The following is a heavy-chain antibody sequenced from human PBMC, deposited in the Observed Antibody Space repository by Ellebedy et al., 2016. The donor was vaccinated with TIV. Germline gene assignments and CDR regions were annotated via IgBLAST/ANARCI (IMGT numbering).Heavy chain of an antibody. CDR2: IGTYSDHT. D-gene: IGHD2-2*01. CDR3: ARDFHCTSNNCYERPSLYYFDS. J-gene: IGHJ4*02. Sequence: AASVKVSCKASGYTFTSFGITWVRHAPGQGPEWMGWIGTYSDHTNYARKFQGRVTMTTDTFTSTAYMELRSLTSDDTAVYYCARDFHCTSNNCYERPSLYYFDSWGQGTLVTVSS. V-gene: IGHV1-18*01. CDR1: GYTFTSFG.